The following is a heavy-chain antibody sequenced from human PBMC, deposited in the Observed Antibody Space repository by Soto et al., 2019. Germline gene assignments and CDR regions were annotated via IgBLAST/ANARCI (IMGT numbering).Heavy chain of an antibody. Sequence: VGSLRLSCAASGFTFSSYAMHWVRQAPGKGLEWVAVISYDGSNKYYADSVKGRFTISRDNSKNTLYLQMNSLRAEDTAVYYCARDRDVFVGLPRWFDYWGQGTLVTVSS. CDR1: GFTFSSYA. V-gene: IGHV3-30-3*01. CDR3: ARDRDVFVGLPRWFDY. CDR2: ISYDGSNK. J-gene: IGHJ4*02. D-gene: IGHD5-12*01.